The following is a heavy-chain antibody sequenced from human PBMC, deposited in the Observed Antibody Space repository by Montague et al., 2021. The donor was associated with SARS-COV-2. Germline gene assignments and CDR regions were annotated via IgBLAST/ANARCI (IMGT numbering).Heavy chain of an antibody. CDR1: RGSFHIFS. D-gene: IGHD6-19*01. Sequence: SETLSLTCAVYRGSFHIFSWGWIRQPPGKGLEWFGSISYSGSTYYNPSLKGRVTISVDTSKHQFSLRLSSVTAADTAVYYCARVGSSGWYAPGYFDYWGQGTLVTVSS. J-gene: IGHJ4*02. CDR3: ARVGSSGWYAPGYFDY. V-gene: IGHV4-39*01. CDR2: ISYSGST.